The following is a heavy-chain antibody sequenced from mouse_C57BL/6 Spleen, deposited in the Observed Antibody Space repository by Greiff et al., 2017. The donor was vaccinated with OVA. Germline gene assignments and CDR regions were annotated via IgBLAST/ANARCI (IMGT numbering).Heavy chain of an antibody. Sequence: QVQLQQPGAELVKPGASVKMSCKASGYTFTSYWITWVKQRPGQGLEWIGDIYPGSGSTNYNEKFKSQATLTVDTSSSTAYMQLSSLTSEDSAVYYCAREVLLQRYFDYWGQGTTLTVSS. J-gene: IGHJ2*01. CDR1: GYTFTSYW. CDR2: IYPGSGST. D-gene: IGHD1-1*01. V-gene: IGHV1-55*01. CDR3: AREVLLQRYFDY.